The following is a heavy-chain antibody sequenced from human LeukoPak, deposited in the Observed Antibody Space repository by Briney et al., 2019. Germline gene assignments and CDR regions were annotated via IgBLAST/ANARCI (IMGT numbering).Heavy chain of an antibody. CDR3: ARGSSGSYYGFDC. CDR2: IYSGGSA. D-gene: IGHD1-26*01. V-gene: IGHV3-66*02. J-gene: IGHJ4*02. CDR1: GFTVSSKY. Sequence: GGSLRVSCAASGFTVSSKYMSWVRQAPGKGLEWVSVIYSGGSAYYADSVKGRFTISRDNSKSTLYLQMNSLRPEDTAVYYCARGSSGSYYGFDCWGQGTLVTVSS.